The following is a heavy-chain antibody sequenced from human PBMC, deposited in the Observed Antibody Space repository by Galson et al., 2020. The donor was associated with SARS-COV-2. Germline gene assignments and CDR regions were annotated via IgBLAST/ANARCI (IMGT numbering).Heavy chain of an antibody. CDR2: ITWNSATI. CDR1: GFTFTDYA. J-gene: IGHJ4*02. Sequence: SLKISCAASGFTFTDYAIHWVRQVPGKGPEWVLGITWNSATIGYAGSVKGRFTISTDNAKNTPYLQMNSLTPEDTAFYYCANGPNSYSGNWYRIDYGGQGTLVTVSS. V-gene: IGHV3-9*01. D-gene: IGHD6-13*01. CDR3: ANGPNSYSGNWYRIDY.